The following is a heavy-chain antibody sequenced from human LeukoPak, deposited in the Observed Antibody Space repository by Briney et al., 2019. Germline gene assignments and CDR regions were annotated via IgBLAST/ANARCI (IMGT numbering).Heavy chain of an antibody. J-gene: IGHJ6*03. CDR3: AREHCSGGSCYSIYYYYYMDV. CDR2: IYYSGGT. Sequence: PSETLSLTCTVSGGSISSYYWSWLRQPPGKGLEWLGYIYYSGGTNYNPSLKSRVTISVDTSKIHFSLKLSSVTAADTAAYYCAREHCSGGSCYSIYYYYYMDVWGKGTTVTVSS. V-gene: IGHV4-59*01. CDR1: GGSISSYY. D-gene: IGHD2-15*01.